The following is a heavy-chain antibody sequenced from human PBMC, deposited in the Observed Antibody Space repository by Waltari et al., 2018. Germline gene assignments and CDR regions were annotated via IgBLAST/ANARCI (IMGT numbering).Heavy chain of an antibody. CDR1: GGSISSSY. CDR3: ARVLRSAWGVWFDP. J-gene: IGHJ5*02. V-gene: IGHV4-59*01. CDR2: IHSSGSS. D-gene: IGHD3-16*01. Sequence: QVQLQESGPGLVKPSETLSLTCTVSGGSISSSYWSWIRQPPGKGLEWIGYIHSSGSSNYNPSLKSRVTISVDTSKNQFSLKLNSVTAADTAVYYCARVLRSAWGVWFDPWGPGTLVIVSS.